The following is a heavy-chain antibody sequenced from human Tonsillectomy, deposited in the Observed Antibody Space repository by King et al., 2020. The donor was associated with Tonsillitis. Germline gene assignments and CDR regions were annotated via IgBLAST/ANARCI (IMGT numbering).Heavy chain of an antibody. CDR1: GGSISSGGYY. V-gene: IGHV4-31*03. CDR3: ARDDYGEGYYGMDV. J-gene: IGHJ6*02. D-gene: IGHD4-17*01. CDR2: IYYSGST. Sequence: QLQESGPGLVKPSQTLSLTCTVSGGSISSGGYYWGWIRQHPGKGLEWIGYIYYSGSTYYNPSLKSRVTISVDTSKNQFSLKLSSVTAADTAVYYCARDDYGEGYYGMDVWGQGTTVTVSS.